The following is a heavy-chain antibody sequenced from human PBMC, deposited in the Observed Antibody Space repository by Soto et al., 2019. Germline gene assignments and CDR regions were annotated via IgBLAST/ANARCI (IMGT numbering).Heavy chain of an antibody. Sequence: QVQLVQSGAEVKKPGSSVKVSCRASGGTFNNYVVTWVRQAPGQGLEWVGWINTIFGITNYAQNLEGRVTITADESTTTVHMEMTSLTSDDTAVYFCARGGHGSSSNRWGQGTLVTVSS. V-gene: IGHV1-69*01. J-gene: IGHJ1*01. CDR3: ARGGHGSSSNR. CDR2: INTIFGIT. D-gene: IGHD6-13*01. CDR1: GGTFNNYV.